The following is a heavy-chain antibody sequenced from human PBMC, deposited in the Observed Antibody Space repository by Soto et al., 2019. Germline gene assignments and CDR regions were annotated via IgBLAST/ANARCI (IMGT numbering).Heavy chain of an antibody. D-gene: IGHD2-8*02. V-gene: IGHV3-66*01. J-gene: IGHJ4*02. CDR3: AKTGEGTGPPFDY. CDR2: IYSGGST. CDR1: GFTVSSNY. Sequence: PGGSLRLSCAASGFTVSSNYMSWVRQAPGKGLEWVSVIYSGGSTYYADSVKGRFTISRDNSKNTLYLQMNSLGAADTAIYYCAKTGEGTGPPFDYWGQGTLVTVSS.